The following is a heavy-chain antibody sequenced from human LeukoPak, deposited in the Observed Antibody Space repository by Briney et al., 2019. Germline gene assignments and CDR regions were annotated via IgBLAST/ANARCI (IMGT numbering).Heavy chain of an antibody. Sequence: SETLSLTCNVSGDYISSSYHFWGWIRQPPGKGLEWIGGMYYRGTSYYSPSLRSRVSISIDTSKNQFSLKVSSMTAADTAVYSCARGPPNAHDDSSGYYVPACFDSWGQGTLVTVSS. CDR2: MYYRGTS. V-gene: IGHV4-39*07. D-gene: IGHD3-22*01. CDR1: GDYISSSYHF. CDR3: ARGPPNAHDDSSGYYVPACFDS. J-gene: IGHJ4*02.